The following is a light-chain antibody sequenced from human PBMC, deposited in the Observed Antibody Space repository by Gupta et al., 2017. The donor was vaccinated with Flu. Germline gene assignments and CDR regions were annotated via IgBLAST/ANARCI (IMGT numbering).Light chain of an antibody. CDR2: AAS. V-gene: IGKV1-39*01. J-gene: IGKJ1*01. CDR3: QQSYSTPGT. Sequence: DIQMTQSPSSLSASVGDRVTITCRASQSISSYLNWYQQKPGKAPKLLIYAASSLQSGVPSRFSGSGSGTDFTLTISSQQPEDFATYDGQQSYSTPGTFGQGTKVEIK. CDR1: QSISSY.